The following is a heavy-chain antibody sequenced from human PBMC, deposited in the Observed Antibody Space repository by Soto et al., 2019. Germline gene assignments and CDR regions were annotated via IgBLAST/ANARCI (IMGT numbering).Heavy chain of an antibody. J-gene: IGHJ5*02. CDR1: GSSISGFY. CDR3: ARGPGSYNWFDL. CDR2: IYSSGIT. V-gene: IGHV4-4*07. D-gene: IGHD3-10*01. Sequence: SETLSLTCTVSGSSISGFYWSWIRQPAGKGLEWIGRIYSSGITSYNPSLKSRVTMSVDTSKNQFSLNLTSATAADTAVYYCARGPGSYNWFDLWGQGTLVTVSS.